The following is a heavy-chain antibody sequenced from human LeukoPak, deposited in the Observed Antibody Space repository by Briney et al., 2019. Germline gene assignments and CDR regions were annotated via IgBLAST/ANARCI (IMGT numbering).Heavy chain of an antibody. D-gene: IGHD6-6*01. Sequence: SQTLSLTCTVSGGSISSGGYYWSRIRQHPGKGLEWIGYIYYSGSTYYNPSLKSRVTISVDTSKNQFSLKLSSVTAADTAVYYCTHSSSRYYYYGMDVWGQGTTVTVSS. V-gene: IGHV4-31*03. CDR2: IYYSGST. CDR1: GGSISSGGYY. J-gene: IGHJ6*02. CDR3: THSSSRYYYYGMDV.